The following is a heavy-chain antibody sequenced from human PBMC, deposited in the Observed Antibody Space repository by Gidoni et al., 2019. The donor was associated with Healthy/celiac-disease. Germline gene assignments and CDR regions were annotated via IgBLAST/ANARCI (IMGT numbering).Heavy chain of an antibody. CDR2: INHSGST. CDR1: GGSFSGYY. V-gene: IGHV4-34*01. Sequence: QVQLQQWGAGLLKPSETLSLTCAVYGGSFSGYYWSWIRPPPGKGLEWIGEINHSGSTNYNPSLKSRVTRSVDTSKNQFSLKLSSVTAADTAVYYCARERRLAVTRRFDYWGQGTLVTVSS. J-gene: IGHJ4*02. CDR3: ARERRLAVTRRFDY. D-gene: IGHD4-4*01.